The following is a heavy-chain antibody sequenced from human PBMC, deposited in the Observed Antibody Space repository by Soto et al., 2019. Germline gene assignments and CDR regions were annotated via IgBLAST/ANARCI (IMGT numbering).Heavy chain of an antibody. CDR2: VDPGDSDT. V-gene: IGHV5-51*01. Sequence: GESLKISCKGSGYSFTSYWIGWVRQMPGKGLEWMGIVDPGDSDTRYSPSFQGQVTISGDKSINTAYLQWSSLKASDAAMCYCARPAIIVRGVTSYYFDYCGQGTLVTVYS. CDR3: ARPAIIVRGVTSYYFDY. J-gene: IGHJ4*02. D-gene: IGHD3-10*01. CDR1: GYSFTSYW.